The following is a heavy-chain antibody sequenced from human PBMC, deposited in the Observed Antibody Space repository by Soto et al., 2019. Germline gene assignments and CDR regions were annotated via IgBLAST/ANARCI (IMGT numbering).Heavy chain of an antibody. D-gene: IGHD5-18*01. CDR2: INSDGST. Sequence: EVQLVESGGGLIPPGGSLRLSCAASGFLVNSAYMTWVRQAPGKGLEWLSMINSDGSTLYAESVKGRFTISRANSKNRRDLQMNSLRAEDTAMYYCARSGYSFAWGYWGQGTLVIVTS. CDR1: GFLVNSAY. V-gene: IGHV3-53*01. CDR3: ARSGYSFAWGY. J-gene: IGHJ4*02.